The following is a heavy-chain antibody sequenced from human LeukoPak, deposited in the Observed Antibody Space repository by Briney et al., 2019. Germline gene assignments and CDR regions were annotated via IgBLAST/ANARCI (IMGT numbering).Heavy chain of an antibody. CDR2: IYYSGST. Sequence: SETLSLTCTVSGDSISSSNYYWGWIRQPPGKGLEWIGSIYYSGSTYYNPSLKSRVTISGDTSKNQFSLKLSSVTAADTAVYYCARGYCSSTSCYAFDYWGQGTLVTVSS. J-gene: IGHJ4*02. V-gene: IGHV4-39*01. CDR3: ARGYCSSTSCYAFDY. D-gene: IGHD2-2*01. CDR1: GDSISSSNYY.